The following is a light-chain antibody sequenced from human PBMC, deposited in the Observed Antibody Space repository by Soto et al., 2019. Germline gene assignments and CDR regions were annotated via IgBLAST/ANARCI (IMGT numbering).Light chain of an antibody. CDR1: QSVSSH. CDR2: GAS. J-gene: IGKJ2*01. CDR3: QQYYYWPYT. Sequence: EIVMTQSPATLSVSPGEGATLSCRASQSVSSHLAWYQQRPGQAPTLLIYGASIRATGIPDKFSGSGSGTDSTLTISSLQFYYFAVFSCQQYYYWPYTFGQGTKLEIK. V-gene: IGKV3-15*01.